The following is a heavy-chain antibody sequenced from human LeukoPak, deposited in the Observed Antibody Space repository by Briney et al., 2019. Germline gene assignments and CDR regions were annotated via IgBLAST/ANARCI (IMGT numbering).Heavy chain of an antibody. CDR3: ARGHYYGSGSYYWALYYYYGMGV. Sequence: PGRSLRLSCAASGFTFSSYAMHWVRQAPGKGLEWVAVISYDGSNKYYADSVKGRFTISRDNSKNTLYLQMNSLRAEDTAVYYCARGHYYGSGSYYWALYYYYGMGVWGQGTTVTVSS. CDR1: GFTFSSYA. J-gene: IGHJ6*02. CDR2: ISYDGSNK. D-gene: IGHD3-10*01. V-gene: IGHV3-30-3*01.